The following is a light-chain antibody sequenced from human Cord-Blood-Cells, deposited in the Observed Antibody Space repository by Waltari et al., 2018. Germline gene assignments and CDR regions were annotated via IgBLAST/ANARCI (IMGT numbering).Light chain of an antibody. Sequence: EIVLTQSPATLPLSPGARATLSCRPSQSVSSYLAWYQQKPGQAPRLLIYDASNRATGIPARFSGSGSGTDFTLTISSLEPEDFAVYYCQQRSNWWTFGQGTKVEIK. J-gene: IGKJ1*01. CDR2: DAS. V-gene: IGKV3-11*01. CDR1: QSVSSY. CDR3: QQRSNWWT.